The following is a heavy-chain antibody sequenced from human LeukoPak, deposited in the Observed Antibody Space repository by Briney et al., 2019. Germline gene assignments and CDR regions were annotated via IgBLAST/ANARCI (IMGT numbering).Heavy chain of an antibody. CDR3: AKASVWTMVRVVSYFDE. J-gene: IGHJ4*02. D-gene: IGHD3-10*01. Sequence: GGSLRLSCAASGFTFSSYGMTWVRQAPGKGLEWVSGISGSGDNTWYADSVKGRFTISRDNSKKTLDLQMYGLRAEDTAVYYCAKASVWTMVRVVSYFDEWGQGIQVTVSS. CDR2: ISGSGDNT. V-gene: IGHV3-23*01. CDR1: GFTFSSYG.